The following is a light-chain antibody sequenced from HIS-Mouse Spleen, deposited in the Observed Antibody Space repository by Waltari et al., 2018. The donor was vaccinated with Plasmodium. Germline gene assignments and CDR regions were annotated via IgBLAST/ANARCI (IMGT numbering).Light chain of an antibody. V-gene: IGLV2-23*03. CDR1: SSDVGSYNL. Sequence: QSALTQPASVSGSPGQSITISCTGTSSDVGSYNLVSWYQQHPGKAPKLMIYEGSKRPSGVSILFSGPKSGNTASLTISGLQAEDEADYYCCSDAGSSTFVFGGGTKLTVL. J-gene: IGLJ3*02. CDR3: CSDAGSSTFV. CDR2: EGS.